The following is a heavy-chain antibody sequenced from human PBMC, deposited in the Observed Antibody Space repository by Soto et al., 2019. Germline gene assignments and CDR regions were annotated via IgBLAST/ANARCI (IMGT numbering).Heavy chain of an antibody. CDR3: ASDYCSGGSCLLELDP. V-gene: IGHV4-61*01. CDR1: GGSVSSGSYY. D-gene: IGHD2-15*01. Sequence: SETLSLTCTVSGGSVSSGSYYWSWIRQPPGKGLEWIGYIYYSGSTNYNPSLKSRVTISVDTSKNQFSLKLSSVTAADTAVYYCASDYCSGGSCLLELDPWGQGTLVTVSS. J-gene: IGHJ5*02. CDR2: IYYSGST.